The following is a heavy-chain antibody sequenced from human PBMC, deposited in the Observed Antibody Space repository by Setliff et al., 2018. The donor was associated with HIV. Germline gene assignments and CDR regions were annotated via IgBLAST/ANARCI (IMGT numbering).Heavy chain of an antibody. Sequence: PSETLSLTCAVSGYSIRSGYYWGWIRQSPGKGLEWIGTMFRTGTSYYNPSLTSRVTISQDTSKNQFSLELTSVTAADTAVYYCATKGRDAYTLEVPGWGQGTLVTVSS. J-gene: IGHJ4*02. CDR1: GYSIRSGYY. D-gene: IGHD2-2*01. CDR3: ATKGRDAYTLEVPG. V-gene: IGHV4-38-2*01. CDR2: MFRTGTS.